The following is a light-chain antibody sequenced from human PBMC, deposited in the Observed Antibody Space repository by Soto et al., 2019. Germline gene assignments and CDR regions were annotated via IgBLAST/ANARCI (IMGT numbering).Light chain of an antibody. J-gene: IGKJ4*01. CDR3: QQSYSTPLT. V-gene: IGKV1-5*03. CDR1: QSISSW. CDR2: KAS. Sequence: IQMTQSPSILSASVGDRVTITCRASQSISSWLAWYQQKPGKAPNLLIHKASHLESGVPSRFSGSGSGTEFTLTISSLQPEDFATYYCQQSYSTPLTFGGGTKVDIK.